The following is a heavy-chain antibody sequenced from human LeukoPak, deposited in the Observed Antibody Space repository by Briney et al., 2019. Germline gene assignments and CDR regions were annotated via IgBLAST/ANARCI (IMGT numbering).Heavy chain of an antibody. J-gene: IGHJ6*03. CDR1: GYTFTGYY. D-gene: IGHD2-2*01. CDR3: ARDTRLGYCSSTSCLDAYYYYYYMDV. V-gene: IGHV1-46*01. Sequence: GASVKVSCKASGYTFTGYYMHWVRQAPGQGLEWMGIINPSGGSTSYAQKFQGRVTMTRDMSTSTVYMELSSLRSEDTAVYYCARDTRLGYCSSTSCLDAYYYYYYMDVWGKGTTVTVSS. CDR2: INPSGGST.